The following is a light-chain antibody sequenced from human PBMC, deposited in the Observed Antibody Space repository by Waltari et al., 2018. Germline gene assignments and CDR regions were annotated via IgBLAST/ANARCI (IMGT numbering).Light chain of an antibody. CDR1: SRDVGSSNL. Sequence: QPAMTQPASVSGSPGPSITISCTGTSRDVGSSNLVSWYQKYPGKAPKILLFEVTKRPSGVSNRFSGSKSGNTASLTISGLQPEDESDFYCSFYAGNSILFGGGTKLTVL. CDR2: EVT. V-gene: IGLV2-23*02. J-gene: IGLJ2*01. CDR3: SFYAGNSIL.